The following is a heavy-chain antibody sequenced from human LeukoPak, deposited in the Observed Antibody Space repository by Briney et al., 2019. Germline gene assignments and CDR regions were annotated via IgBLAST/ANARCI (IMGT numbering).Heavy chain of an antibody. CDR2: ISSSGSTI. Sequence: GGSLRLSCAASGFTFSSYERNWVRQAPGKGLEWVSYISSSGSTIYYADSVKGRFTISRDNAKNSLYLQMNSLRAEDTAVYYCARDSQPYCTNGICYTKYNWFDPWGQGTLVTVSS. CDR3: ARDSQPYCTNGICYTKYNWFDP. D-gene: IGHD2-8*01. CDR1: GFTFSSYE. J-gene: IGHJ5*02. V-gene: IGHV3-48*03.